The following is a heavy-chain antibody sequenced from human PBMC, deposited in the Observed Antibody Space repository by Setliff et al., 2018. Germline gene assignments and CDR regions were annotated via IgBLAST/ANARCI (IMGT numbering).Heavy chain of an antibody. D-gene: IGHD5-18*01. CDR2: ISSSGGTI. CDR3: AGGYSFGYGVY. V-gene: IGHV3-11*04. CDR1: GFTFSDYY. J-gene: IGHJ4*02. Sequence: GGSLRLSCAASGFTFSDYYMSWIRQAPGKGLEWVSYISSSGGTIHYADSVKGRFTISKDTAENSVFLQMNSLRGEDTALYYCAGGYSFGYGVYWGQGVLVTVSS.